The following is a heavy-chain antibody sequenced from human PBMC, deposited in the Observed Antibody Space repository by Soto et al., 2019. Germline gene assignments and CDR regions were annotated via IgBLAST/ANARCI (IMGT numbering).Heavy chain of an antibody. CDR2: ISSSSSYI. CDR1: GFTFSSDS. Sequence: VWSLRLSCAASGFTFSSDSMNLVRQAPGKGLEWVSSISSSSSYIYYADSVKGRFTISRDNAKNSLYLQMNSLRAEDTAVYYCARDRCSSSWKRVDYSGQGTLVTVSS. J-gene: IGHJ4*02. D-gene: IGHD6-13*01. V-gene: IGHV3-21*01. CDR3: ARDRCSSSWKRVDY.